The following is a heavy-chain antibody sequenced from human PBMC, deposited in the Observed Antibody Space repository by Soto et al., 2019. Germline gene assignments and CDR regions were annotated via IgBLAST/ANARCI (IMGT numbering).Heavy chain of an antibody. J-gene: IGHJ6*02. V-gene: IGHV4-31*03. CDR2: ISYTGAN. CDR3: AGYCSSSICPEDHYFGLEV. D-gene: IGHD2-2*01. CDR1: GGSITRGAYF. Sequence: PSETLSLTCSVSGGSITRGAYFWTWIRQFPGKCLEWIAYISYTGANYYNPSLKSRVTILADTSKNQFSLKLSSVSAADTAIYFCAGYCSSSICPEDHYFGLEVWGQGTTVTVS.